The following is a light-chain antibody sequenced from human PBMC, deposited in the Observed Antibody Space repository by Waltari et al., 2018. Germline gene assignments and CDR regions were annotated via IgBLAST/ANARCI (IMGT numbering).Light chain of an antibody. J-gene: IGKJ2*01. Sequence: EIVLTKSPATLSLSPGERATLSCRASQSVSSSLAWYQHKPGQAPRLLIYDASNRATGTPARFSGSGSGTDFTLTISSLEPEDFAVYFCQQRSNWPRTFGQGTKLEIK. CDR1: QSVSSS. V-gene: IGKV3-11*01. CDR3: QQRSNWPRT. CDR2: DAS.